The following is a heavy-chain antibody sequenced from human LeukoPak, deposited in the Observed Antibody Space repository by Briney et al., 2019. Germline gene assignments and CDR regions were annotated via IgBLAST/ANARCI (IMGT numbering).Heavy chain of an antibody. Sequence: GGSLRLSCAASGFTFSSYGMSWVRQAPGKGLEWVSTISGSGDNTYYADSVKGRFTISRDNSKNTLYLQMNSLRAEDTAVYYCARVTYGSGTYGAFDYWGQGTLVTVSS. CDR3: ARVTYGSGTYGAFDY. CDR1: GFTFSSYG. J-gene: IGHJ4*02. D-gene: IGHD3-10*01. CDR2: ISGSGDNT. V-gene: IGHV3-23*01.